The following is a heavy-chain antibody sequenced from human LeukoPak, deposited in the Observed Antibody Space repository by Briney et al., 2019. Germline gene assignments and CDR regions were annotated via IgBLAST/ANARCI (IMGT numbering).Heavy chain of an antibody. D-gene: IGHD3-22*01. CDR3: ARDSSTTMIVVT. CDR1: EFTFSTYN. CDR2: ISSSSNYI. V-gene: IGHV3-21*01. J-gene: IGHJ4*02. Sequence: GGSLRLSCAASEFTFSTYNMNWVRQAPGKGLEWVSSISSSSNYIYYADSVRGRFTISRDNAKNSLYLQMNSLRAEDTAVYYCARDSSTTMIVVTWGQGTLVTVSS.